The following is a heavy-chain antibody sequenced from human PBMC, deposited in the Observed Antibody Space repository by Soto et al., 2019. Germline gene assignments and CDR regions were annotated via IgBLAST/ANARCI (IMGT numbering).Heavy chain of an antibody. CDR1: GGSISSSSYY. J-gene: IGHJ5*02. D-gene: IGHD3-3*01. Sequence: PSETLSLTCTVSGGSISSSSYYWGWIRQPPGKGLEWIGSIYYSGSTYYNPSLKSRVTISVDTSKNQFSLKLSSVTAADTAVYYCARALSRSGDFWSGYPRWFDPWGQGTLVTVSS. V-gene: IGHV4-39*07. CDR2: IYYSGST. CDR3: ARALSRSGDFWSGYPRWFDP.